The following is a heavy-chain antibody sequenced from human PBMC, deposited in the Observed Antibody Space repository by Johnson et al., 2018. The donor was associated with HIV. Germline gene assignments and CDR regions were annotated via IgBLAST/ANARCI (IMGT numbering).Heavy chain of an antibody. Sequence: QVQLVESGGGVVQPGRSLRLSCAASGFTFSSYAMYWVRQAPGKGLEWVAVISYDGSNKYSADSVKGRFTISRDNSKTTLYLQMNSLRAEDTAVYYCAKEQWFGELFSAFDIWGQGTMVTVSS. CDR2: ISYDGSNK. J-gene: IGHJ3*02. D-gene: IGHD3-10*01. CDR3: AKEQWFGELFSAFDI. V-gene: IGHV3-30-3*01. CDR1: GFTFSSYA.